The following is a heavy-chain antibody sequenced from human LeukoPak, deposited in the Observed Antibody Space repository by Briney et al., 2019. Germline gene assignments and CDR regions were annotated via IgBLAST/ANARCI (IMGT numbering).Heavy chain of an antibody. Sequence: PSETLSLTCSVSGGSISSDSFYWGWTRQPPGKGLEWIGSMYYSGSTYYNPSLKSRVTISVDTSKNQFSLKLSSVTAADTAVYYCARWTKNYFDYWGQGTLVTVSS. D-gene: IGHD3/OR15-3a*01. J-gene: IGHJ4*02. CDR3: ARWTKNYFDY. V-gene: IGHV4-39*01. CDR1: GGSISSDSFY. CDR2: MYYSGST.